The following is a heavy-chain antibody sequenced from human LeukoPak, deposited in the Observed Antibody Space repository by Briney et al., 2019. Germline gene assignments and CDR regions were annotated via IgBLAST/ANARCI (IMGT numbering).Heavy chain of an antibody. J-gene: IGHJ6*03. CDR3: ASVYSSGWANYYYYYMDV. CDR2: ISISSNYI. CDR1: GFTFSSYW. D-gene: IGHD6-19*01. Sequence: GGSLRLSCAASGFTFSSYWMSWVRQAPGKGLEWVSSISISSNYIYYTDSVKGRFTISRDNAKNSLYLQMNSLRAEDTAVYYCASVYSSGWANYYYYYMDVWGKGTTVTVSS. V-gene: IGHV3-21*01.